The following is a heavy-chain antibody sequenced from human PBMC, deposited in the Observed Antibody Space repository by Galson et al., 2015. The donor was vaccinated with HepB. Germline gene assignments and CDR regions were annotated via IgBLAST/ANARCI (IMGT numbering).Heavy chain of an antibody. J-gene: IGHJ4*02. V-gene: IGHV5-51*01. CDR1: GYSFTSYW. D-gene: IGHD1-26*01. CDR3: ARSGGSYWRAVLFDY. Sequence: QSGAEVKKPGESLKISCKGSGYSFTSYWIGWVRQMPGKGLGWMGIIYPGDSDTRYSPSFQGQVTISADKSISTAYLQWSSLKASDTAMYYCARSGGSYWRAVLFDYWGQGTLVTVSS. CDR2: IYPGDSDT.